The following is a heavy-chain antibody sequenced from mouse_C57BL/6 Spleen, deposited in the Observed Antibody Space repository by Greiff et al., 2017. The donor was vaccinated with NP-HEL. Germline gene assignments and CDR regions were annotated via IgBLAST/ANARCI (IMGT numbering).Heavy chain of an antibody. CDR1: GFTFSDYG. D-gene: IGHD3-2*02. J-gene: IGHJ1*03. CDR3: AKGGYVYWYFDV. Sequence: EVKLMESGGGLVKPGGSLKLSCAASGFTFSDYGMHWVRQAPEKGLEWVAYISSGSSTIYYADTVKGRFTISRDNAKNTLFLQMTSLRSEDTAMYYCAKGGYVYWYFDVWGTGTTVTVSS. V-gene: IGHV5-17*01. CDR2: ISSGSSTI.